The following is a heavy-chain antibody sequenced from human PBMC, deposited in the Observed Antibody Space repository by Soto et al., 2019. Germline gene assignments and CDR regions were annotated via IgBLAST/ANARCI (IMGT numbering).Heavy chain of an antibody. CDR2: IVVGSGNT. J-gene: IGHJ4*02. CDR1: VFTFTSSA. Sequence: SVKVSCKDSVFTFTSSAMHWVRQARGQRLEWIGWIVVGSGNTNYAQKFQERVTITRDMSTSTAYMELSSLRSEDTAVYYCAVSTNIVVVPAAINYFDYWGQGTLVTVSS. V-gene: IGHV1-58*02. D-gene: IGHD2-2*02. CDR3: AVSTNIVVVPAAINYFDY.